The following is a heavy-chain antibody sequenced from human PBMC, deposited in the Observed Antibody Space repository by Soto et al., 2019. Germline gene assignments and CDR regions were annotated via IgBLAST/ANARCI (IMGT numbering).Heavy chain of an antibody. CDR3: ARGRLSYYYYGMDV. V-gene: IGHV4-31*03. Sequence: SETLSLTCTVSGGSISSGGYYWSWIRQHPGKGLEWIGYIHYSGSTYYNPSLKSRVTISVDTSKNQFSLKLSSVTAADTAVYYCARGRLSYYYYGMDVWGQGTTVTVSS. J-gene: IGHJ6*02. CDR1: GGSISSGGYY. CDR2: IHYSGST.